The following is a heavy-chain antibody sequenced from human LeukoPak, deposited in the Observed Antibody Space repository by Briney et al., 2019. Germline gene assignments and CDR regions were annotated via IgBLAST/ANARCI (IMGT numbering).Heavy chain of an antibody. V-gene: IGHV3-23*01. D-gene: IGHD4-17*01. CDR1: GFTFSSYA. J-gene: IGHJ4*02. CDR3: ATSPLWVTRRNYSIDY. Sequence: TGRSLRLSCAASGFTFSSYAMSWVRQAPGKGLEWVSAISGSGGSTYYADSVKGRFTISRDNSKNTLYLQMNSLIAEDTAVYYCATSPLWVTRRNYSIDYWGQGTLVTVSS. CDR2: ISGSGGST.